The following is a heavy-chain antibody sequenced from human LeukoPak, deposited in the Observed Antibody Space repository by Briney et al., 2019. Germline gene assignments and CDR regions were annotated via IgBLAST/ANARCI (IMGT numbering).Heavy chain of an antibody. CDR2: ISSGGTST. D-gene: IGHD6-19*01. CDR1: GFTFSSYA. Sequence: GGSLRLSCAASGFTFSSYAMNWVRQAPGKGLEWVSGISSGGTSTYFADSVKGRFTISRDNPKNTLYLQMNSLRAEDTAVYYCAKLRASGSGCSNYWGQGTLATVSS. J-gene: IGHJ4*02. CDR3: AKLRASGSGCSNY. V-gene: IGHV3-23*01.